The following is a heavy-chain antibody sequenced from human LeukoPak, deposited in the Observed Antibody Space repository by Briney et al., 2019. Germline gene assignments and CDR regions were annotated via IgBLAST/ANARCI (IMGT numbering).Heavy chain of an antibody. Sequence: ASVKVSCKASGYTLTSYAMNWVRQAPGQGLEWMGWINTNTGNPTYAQGFTGRFVFSLDTSVSTAYLQISSLKAEDTAVYYCARGRVIVVVPAAMGNWFDPWGQGTLVTVSS. V-gene: IGHV7-4-1*02. CDR1: GYTLTSYA. CDR3: ARGRVIVVVPAAMGNWFDP. J-gene: IGHJ5*02. D-gene: IGHD2-2*01. CDR2: INTNTGNP.